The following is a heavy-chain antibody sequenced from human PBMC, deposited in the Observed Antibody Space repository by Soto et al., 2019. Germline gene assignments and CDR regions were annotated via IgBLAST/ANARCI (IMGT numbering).Heavy chain of an antibody. CDR1: GFSFSNYG. CDR2: VSTTGTTI. D-gene: IGHD3-10*01. V-gene: IGHV3-48*01. CDR3: ARGGAGSSGSYYGSGALDY. Sequence: EVQLVESGGGLVQPGGSLRLSCAASGFSFSNYGMHWVRQAPGKGLEWISYVSTTGTTIYQAGSVRGRFTISRDNAKNSLYLQMNSLRAEDTAVYYCARGGAGSSGSYYGSGALDYWGQGTLGTVSS. J-gene: IGHJ4*02.